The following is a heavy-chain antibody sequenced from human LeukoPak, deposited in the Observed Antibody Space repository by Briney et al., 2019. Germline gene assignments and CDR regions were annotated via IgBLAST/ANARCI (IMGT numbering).Heavy chain of an antibody. CDR1: GFTFSTYG. V-gene: IGHV3-23*01. J-gene: IGHJ4*02. CDR2: ISGSGGST. D-gene: IGHD2-15*01. CDR3: AKERPTRRYCSGGSCYSRYFDY. Sequence: GGSLRLSCAAYGFTFSTYGMSWVRQAPGKGLEWVSAISGSGGSTYYADSVKGRFTISRDNSKNTLYLQMNSLRAEDTAVYYCAKERPTRRYCSGGSCYSRYFDYWGQGTLVTVSS.